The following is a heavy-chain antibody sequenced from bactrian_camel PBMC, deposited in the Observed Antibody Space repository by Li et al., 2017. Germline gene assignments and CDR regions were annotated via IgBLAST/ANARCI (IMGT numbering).Heavy chain of an antibody. Sequence: VQLVESGGDLVHPGGSLSLSCAASGFTFSSYVMTWVRRAPGKGLEWVSATNMGGSGTYYHDSVKGRFTISRDDAKSTVYLQMNSLKPEDTAVYYCARDESPGALGYWGQGT. CDR3: ARDESPGALGY. D-gene: IGHD1*01. V-gene: IGHV3S40*01. CDR1: GFTFSSYV. J-gene: IGHJ6*01. CDR2: TNMGGSGT.